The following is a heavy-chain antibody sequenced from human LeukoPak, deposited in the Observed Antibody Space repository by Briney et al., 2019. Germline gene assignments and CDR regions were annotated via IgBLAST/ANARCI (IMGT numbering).Heavy chain of an antibody. CDR3: ARSQVDTALKVRKNFDY. CDR2: INPNSGGT. J-gene: IGHJ4*02. CDR1: GYTFTGYY. Sequence: ASVKVSCKASGYTFTGYYMHWVRQAPGQGLEWMGWINPNSGGTNYAQKFQGRVTMTRDTSISTAYMELSRLRSDDIAVYYCARSQVDTALKVRKNFDYWGQGTLVTVSS. V-gene: IGHV1-2*02. D-gene: IGHD5-18*01.